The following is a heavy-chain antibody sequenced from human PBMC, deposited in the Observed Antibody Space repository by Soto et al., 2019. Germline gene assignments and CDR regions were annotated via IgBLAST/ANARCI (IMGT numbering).Heavy chain of an antibody. Sequence: QLQLVQSGAEGKKPGSSVKVSCKASGGTFSSYAISWVRQAPGQGLEWMGGIIPIFGTANYAQKFQGRVTITTDKSTSTAYMELSSLRSEDTAVYYCARRLDCSGGSCYPGAWFDPWGQGTLVTVSS. J-gene: IGHJ5*02. CDR1: GGTFSSYA. D-gene: IGHD2-15*01. CDR3: ARRLDCSGGSCYPGAWFDP. V-gene: IGHV1-69*06. CDR2: IIPIFGTA.